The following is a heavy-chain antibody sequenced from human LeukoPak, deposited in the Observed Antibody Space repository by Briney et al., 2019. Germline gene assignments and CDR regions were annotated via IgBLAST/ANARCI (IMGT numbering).Heavy chain of an antibody. CDR2: LPPDELGI. Sequence: GGSLRLSCTASGFTFTNYWMHWVRQAPGMGLVWVSRLPPDELGIIYADSVKGRFTVSRDNAKNTVYLQMNNLRVDDTAMYYCVGTIASRGSEYWGQGALVTVSS. D-gene: IGHD6-6*01. CDR1: GFTFTNYW. CDR3: VGTIASRGSEY. V-gene: IGHV3-74*01. J-gene: IGHJ4*02.